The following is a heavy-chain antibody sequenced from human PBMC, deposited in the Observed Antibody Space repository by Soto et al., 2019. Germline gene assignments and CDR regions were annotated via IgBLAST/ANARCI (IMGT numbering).Heavy chain of an antibody. CDR2: IIPIFGTA. CDR1: GGTFSSYA. V-gene: IGHV1-69*13. CDR3: ARDLRDNCNYGYYYGMDV. D-gene: IGHD1-7*01. J-gene: IGHJ6*02. Sequence: GASVMVSCKASGGTFSSYAISWVRQAPGQGLEWMGGIIPIFGTANYAQKFQGRVTITADESTSTAYMELSSLRSEDTAVYYCARDLRDNCNYGYYYGMDVWGQGTTVTVSS.